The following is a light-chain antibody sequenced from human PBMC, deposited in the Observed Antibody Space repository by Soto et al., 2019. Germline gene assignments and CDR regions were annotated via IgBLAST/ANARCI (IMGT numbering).Light chain of an antibody. CDR1: QGISSY. CDR2: AAS. Sequence: IQLTQSPSSLSASVGDRVTITCRASQGISSYLAWYQQKPGKAPKLLIYAASTLQSGVPSRFSGSGSGTDFTLTISSLRPEDFATYYCQQVNSYPLTFGGGTKV. V-gene: IGKV1-9*01. CDR3: QQVNSYPLT. J-gene: IGKJ4*01.